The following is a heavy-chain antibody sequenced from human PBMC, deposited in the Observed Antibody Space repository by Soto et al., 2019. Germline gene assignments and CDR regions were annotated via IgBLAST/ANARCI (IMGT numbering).Heavy chain of an antibody. D-gene: IGHD2-15*01. CDR3: ARVKVVAATYYYYYMDV. Sequence: PSETLSLTCTFSGGSISSYYWSLIRQPPGKGLEWIGYIYYSGSTNYNPSLKSRVTISVDTSKNQFSLKLSSVTAADTAVYYCARVKVVAATYYYYYMDVWGKGTTVTVSS. CDR2: IYYSGST. CDR1: GGSISSYY. J-gene: IGHJ6*03. V-gene: IGHV4-59*01.